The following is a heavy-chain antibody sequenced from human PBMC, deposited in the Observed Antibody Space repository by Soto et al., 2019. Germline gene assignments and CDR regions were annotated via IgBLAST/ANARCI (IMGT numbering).Heavy chain of an antibody. CDR3: AIQHPQDSSPNL. D-gene: IGHD6-13*01. CDR1: GYSFTNYW. Sequence: GESLKISCKASGYSFTNYWIGWVRQMPGKGLEWMGTIYPGDSDTRYSPSFQGQVTFSVDKSINTAYLHWTSLKASDTAIYYCAIQHPQDSSPNLWGQGTLVTVSS. J-gene: IGHJ4*02. V-gene: IGHV5-51*01. CDR2: IYPGDSDT.